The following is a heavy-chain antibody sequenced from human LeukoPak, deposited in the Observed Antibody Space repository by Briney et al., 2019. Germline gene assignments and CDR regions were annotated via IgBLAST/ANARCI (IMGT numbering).Heavy chain of an antibody. CDR2: IIPIFGTA. CDR3: ARAWRYSSSWYIGDY. V-gene: IGHV1-69*13. D-gene: IGHD6-13*01. Sequence: GASVKVSCKASGGTFSSYAISWVRQAPGQGLEWMGGIIPIFGTANYAQKFQGRVTITADESTSTAYMELSSLRSEDTAVYYCARAWRYSSSWYIGDYWGQGTLVTVSS. J-gene: IGHJ4*02. CDR1: GGTFSSYA.